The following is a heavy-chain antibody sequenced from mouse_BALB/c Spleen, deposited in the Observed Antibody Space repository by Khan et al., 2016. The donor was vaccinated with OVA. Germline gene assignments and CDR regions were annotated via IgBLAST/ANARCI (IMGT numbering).Heavy chain of an antibody. CDR1: GYTFTNYG. CDR3: ARRKPCWYVDV. J-gene: IGHJ1*01. V-gene: IGHV9-3-1*01. CDR2: INTYTGEP. Sequence: QIQLVQSGPELKKPGETVKISCKASGYTFTNYGMNWVKQAPGKGLKWMGWINTYTGEPTYADDFKGRFAFSLETSASTASLQINNLKSEDTDTEFCARRKPCWYVDVWGAGTTVNVSS.